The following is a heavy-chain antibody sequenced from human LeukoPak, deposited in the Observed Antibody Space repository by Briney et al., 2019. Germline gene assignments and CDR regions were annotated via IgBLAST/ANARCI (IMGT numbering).Heavy chain of an antibody. D-gene: IGHD3-9*01. V-gene: IGHV3-23*01. CDR2: ISGSGGST. J-gene: IGHJ4*02. CDR1: GFTFSSYA. Sequence: GGSLRLSCAASGFTFSSYAMSWVRQAPGKGLEWVSAISGSGGSTYDADSVKGRFTISRDNSKNTLYLQMNSLRAEDTAVYYCAAEHYDILTGYHHFDYWGQGTLVTVSS. CDR3: AAEHYDILTGYHHFDY.